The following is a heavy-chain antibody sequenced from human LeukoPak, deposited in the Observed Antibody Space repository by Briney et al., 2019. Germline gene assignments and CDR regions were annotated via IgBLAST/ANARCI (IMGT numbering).Heavy chain of an antibody. V-gene: IGHV1-46*01. D-gene: IGHD3-10*01. CDR3: ARESGETGGEDAFDI. J-gene: IGHJ3*02. CDR2: INPSGGST. Sequence: ASVKVSCKASGYTFTSYYMHWVRQAPGQGLEWMGIINPSGGSTSYAQKFQGRVTMTRDTSTSTVYMELSSLRSEDTAVYYCARESGETGGEDAFDIWGQGTMVTVSS. CDR1: GYTFTSYY.